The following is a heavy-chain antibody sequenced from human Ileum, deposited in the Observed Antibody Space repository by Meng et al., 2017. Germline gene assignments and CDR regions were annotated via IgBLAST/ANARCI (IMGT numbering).Heavy chain of an antibody. CDR1: GDSVSSDNYY. Sequence: ALLLVPVPGPVRPSETLSLTCTVSGDSVSSDNYYWSWIRQPPGKGLEWIGYVYYSGHTDCNPSLKSRLSISIDTSKNHFSLKLSSVTAADTAVYYCARTPLYSGSYYFDPWGQGALVTVSS. CDR2: VYYSGHT. V-gene: IGHV4-61*03. D-gene: IGHD1-26*01. J-gene: IGHJ4*02. CDR3: ARTPLYSGSYYFDP.